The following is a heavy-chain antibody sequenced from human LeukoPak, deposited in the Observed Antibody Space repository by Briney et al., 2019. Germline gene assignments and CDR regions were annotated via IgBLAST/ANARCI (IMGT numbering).Heavy chain of an antibody. CDR1: GYTFTSYG. J-gene: IGHJ3*02. Sequence: ASVKVSCKASGYTFTSYGISWVRQAPGQGLEWMGWISAYNGNTNYAQKLQGRVTMTTDTSTSTAYMELRSLRSDDTAVYYCARVLRYFDWLEGAFDIWGQGTMVTVSS. CDR3: ARVLRYFDWLEGAFDI. V-gene: IGHV1-18*01. CDR2: ISAYNGNT. D-gene: IGHD3-9*01.